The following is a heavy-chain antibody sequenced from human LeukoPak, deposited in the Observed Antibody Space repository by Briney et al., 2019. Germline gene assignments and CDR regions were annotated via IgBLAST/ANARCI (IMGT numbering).Heavy chain of an antibody. J-gene: IGHJ4*02. Sequence: GASVKVSCKASGGTFSSYAISWVRQAPGQGLEWMGRITPILGIANYAQKFQGRVTITADKSTSTAYMELSSLRSEDTAVYYCARDREYCSGGSCYFGYWGQGTLVTVSS. D-gene: IGHD2-15*01. CDR2: ITPILGIA. V-gene: IGHV1-69*04. CDR3: ARDREYCSGGSCYFGY. CDR1: GGTFSSYA.